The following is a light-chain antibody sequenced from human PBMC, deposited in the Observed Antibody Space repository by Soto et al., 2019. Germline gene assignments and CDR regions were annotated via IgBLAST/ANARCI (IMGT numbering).Light chain of an antibody. CDR2: AAS. V-gene: IGKV1-39*01. J-gene: IGKJ1*01. CDR1: QSIFNY. Sequence: DIQVTQSPSSLSASVGDRVTITCRASQSIFNYLNWYQQKPGKAPKLLIYAASSSQSGVPSRFSGGGAGTDFTLTISSLQPEDFATYYCQQSYSSPWTFGLGTKVEIK. CDR3: QQSYSSPWT.